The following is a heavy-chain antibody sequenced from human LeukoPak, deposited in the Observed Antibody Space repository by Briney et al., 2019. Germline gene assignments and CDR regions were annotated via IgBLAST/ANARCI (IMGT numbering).Heavy chain of an antibody. Sequence: PSETLSLTGTVSGGSISSNCWSWIRQPPGKGLEWIGYIHYSGSTNYSPSLKSQVTISVDTSKNQFSLKLSSVTAADTALYYCARLADSDDYNSLPPYDAFDIWGQGTMVTVSS. D-gene: IGHD5-24*01. J-gene: IGHJ3*02. V-gene: IGHV4-59*08. CDR2: IHYSGST. CDR3: ARLADSDDYNSLPPYDAFDI. CDR1: GGSISSNC.